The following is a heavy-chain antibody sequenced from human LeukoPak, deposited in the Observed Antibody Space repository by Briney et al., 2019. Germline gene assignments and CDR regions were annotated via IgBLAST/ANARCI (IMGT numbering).Heavy chain of an antibody. D-gene: IGHD6-19*01. CDR1: GGCFRGYY. CDR2: INHSGST. V-gene: IGHV4-34*01. J-gene: IGHJ1*01. Sequence: SETLSLTCAVYGGCFRGYYWSWIRQPPGKGLEWIGEINHSGSTNYNPSLKSRVTISVDTSKNQFSLKLSSVTAADTAVYYCARGPYSSGWYDFGYFQHWGQGTLVTVSS. CDR3: ARGPYSSGWYDFGYFQH.